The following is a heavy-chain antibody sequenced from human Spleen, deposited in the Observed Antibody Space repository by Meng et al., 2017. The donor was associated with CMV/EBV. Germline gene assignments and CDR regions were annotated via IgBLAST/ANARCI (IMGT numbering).Heavy chain of an antibody. J-gene: IGHJ6*02. CDR2: IYYSGST. CDR3: ARRVYSNYYYYYGMDV. D-gene: IGHD4-11*01. V-gene: IGHV4-61*01. CDR1: GGSVSSGSYY. Sequence: ESLKISCTVSGGSVSSGSYYWSWIRQPPGKGLEWIGYIYYSGSTNYNPSLKSRVTISVDTSKNQFSLKLSSVTAADTAVYYCARRVYSNYYYYYGMDVWGQGTTVTVSS.